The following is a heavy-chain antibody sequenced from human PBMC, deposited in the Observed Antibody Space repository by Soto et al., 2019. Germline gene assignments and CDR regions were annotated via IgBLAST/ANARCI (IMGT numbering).Heavy chain of an antibody. V-gene: IGHV3-53*01. CDR2: IYSDGST. D-gene: IGHD6-13*01. J-gene: IGHJ4*02. Sequence: EVQLVESGGGLIQSGGSLRLSCTASGFTVSSNYMTWVRQAPGKGLEWVSVIYSDGSTYYADSVKGRFTISRDNSKNTLFLQMNSLRAEDTAVYYRAREIGTSLDSWGQGTLVTVSS. CDR3: AREIGTSLDS. CDR1: GFTVSSNY.